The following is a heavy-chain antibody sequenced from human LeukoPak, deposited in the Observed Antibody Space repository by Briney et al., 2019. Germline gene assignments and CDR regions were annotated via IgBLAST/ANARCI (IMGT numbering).Heavy chain of an antibody. CDR2: IWYDGSNK. V-gene: IGHV3-33*01. J-gene: IGHJ4*02. Sequence: GGSLRLSCAASGFTFSSYGMHWVRQAPGKGLEWVAVIWYDGSNKYYADSVKGRFTISRDNTKNTLYLQMNSLRAEDTAVYYCARPTGYCSGGSCFPFDHWGQGALVTVSS. D-gene: IGHD2-15*01. CDR3: ARPTGYCSGGSCFPFDH. CDR1: GFTFSSYG.